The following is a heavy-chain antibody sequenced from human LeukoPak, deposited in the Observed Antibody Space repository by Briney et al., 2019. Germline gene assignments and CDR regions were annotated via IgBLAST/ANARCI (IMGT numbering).Heavy chain of an antibody. Sequence: ASVKVSCKASGYTFTSYGISWVRQAPGQGLEWMGWISAYNGNTNYAQKLQGRVTMTTDTSTSTAYMELRSLRSDDTAVYYCARDVETGSYYYYGMDVWGQGTTVTVSS. J-gene: IGHJ6*02. V-gene: IGHV1-18*01. CDR3: ARDVETGSYYYYGMDV. D-gene: IGHD3-9*01. CDR1: GYTFTSYG. CDR2: ISAYNGNT.